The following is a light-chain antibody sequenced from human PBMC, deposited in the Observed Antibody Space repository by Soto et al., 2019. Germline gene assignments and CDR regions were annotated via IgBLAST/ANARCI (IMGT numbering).Light chain of an antibody. CDR1: SSDVGTYKP. J-gene: IGLJ3*02. CDR3: SSYTTNKTRV. CDR2: DDT. V-gene: IGLV2-14*02. Sequence: QSALTQPASVSGSPGQSITISCTGTSSDVGTYKPVSWYQQYPGKAPKVIIYDDTKRPSGVSSRFSGSKSGNTASLTISGLQAEDEADYYCSSYTTNKTRVFGGGTKLTVL.